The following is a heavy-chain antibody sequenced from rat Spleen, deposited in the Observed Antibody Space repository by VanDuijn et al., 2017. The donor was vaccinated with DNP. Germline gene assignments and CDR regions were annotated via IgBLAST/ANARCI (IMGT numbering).Heavy chain of an antibody. CDR1: GFSFRNYY. CDR3: ATGVYGGYEDWFAN. CDR2: ISHSDDTT. J-gene: IGHJ3*01. V-gene: IGHV5S13*01. Sequence: EVQLVESGGGLVQPGRSLKLSCAASGFSFRNYYMAWVRQTPTRGLEWVAIISHSDDTTYYPDSVKGRFTISRDNAKDTQYLQMDSLRPEDTATYYCATGVYGGYEDWFANWGQGTLVTVSS. D-gene: IGHD1-11*01.